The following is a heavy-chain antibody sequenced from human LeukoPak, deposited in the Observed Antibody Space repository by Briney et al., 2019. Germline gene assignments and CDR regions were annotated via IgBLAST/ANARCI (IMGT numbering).Heavy chain of an antibody. CDR2: IKSKTDGGTT. D-gene: IGHD3-22*01. CDR3: TTDPYDSSGYFDY. Sequence: PGGSLRLSCAASGFTFTNAWMGWVRQAPGKGLEWVGRIKSKTDGGTTDYAAPVKGRFTISRDDPENTLYLQMNSLKTEDTAVYYCTTDPYDSSGYFDYWGQGTLVTLSS. CDR1: GFTFTNAW. V-gene: IGHV3-15*01. J-gene: IGHJ4*02.